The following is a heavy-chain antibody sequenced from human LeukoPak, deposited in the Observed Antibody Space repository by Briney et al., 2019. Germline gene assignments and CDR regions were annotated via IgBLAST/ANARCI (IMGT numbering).Heavy chain of an antibody. D-gene: IGHD1-26*01. CDR3: ERDSEVDY. CDR1: GFTFSSYA. J-gene: IGHJ4*02. CDR2: ISYDGSDK. V-gene: IGHV3-30-3*01. Sequence: GGSLRLSCAASGFTFSSYAMHWVRQAPGKGLEWVAVISYDGSDKYYADSVKGRFTISRDNAKNTMYLQMNSLRAEDTAVYYCERDSEVDYWGQGTLVTVSS.